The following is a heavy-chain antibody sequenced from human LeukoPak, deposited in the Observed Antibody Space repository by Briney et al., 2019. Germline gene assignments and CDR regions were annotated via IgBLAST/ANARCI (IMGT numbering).Heavy chain of an antibody. V-gene: IGHV3-23*01. CDR2: ISGSGGST. D-gene: IGHD6-13*01. J-gene: IGHJ3*02. CDR1: GFTFSSYA. Sequence: PAGGSLRLSCAASGFTFSSYAMSWVRQAPGKGLEWVSAISGSGGSTYYADSVKGRFTISRDNSKNTLYLQMNSLRAEDTAVYYCAKTEYSSSWYGAFDIWGQGTMVTVSS. CDR3: AKTEYSSSWYGAFDI.